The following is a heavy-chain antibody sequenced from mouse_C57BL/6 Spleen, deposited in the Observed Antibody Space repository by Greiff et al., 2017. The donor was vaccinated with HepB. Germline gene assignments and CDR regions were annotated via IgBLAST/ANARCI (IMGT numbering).Heavy chain of an antibody. V-gene: IGHV5-17*01. Sequence: EVMLVESGGGLVKPGGSLKLSCAASGFTFSDYGMHWVRQAPEKGLEWVAYISSGSSTIYYADTVKGRFTISRDNAKNTLFLQMTSLRSEDTAMYYCARVTTVVAESAWFAYWGQGTLVTVSA. CDR2: ISSGSSTI. D-gene: IGHD1-1*01. CDR1: GFTFSDYG. J-gene: IGHJ3*01. CDR3: ARVTTVVAESAWFAY.